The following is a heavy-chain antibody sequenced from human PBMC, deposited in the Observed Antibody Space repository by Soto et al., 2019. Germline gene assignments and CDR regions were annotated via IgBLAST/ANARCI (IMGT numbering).Heavy chain of an antibody. CDR3: ARDLGGYARH. D-gene: IGHD3-16*01. CDR2: INTDGSTT. CDR1: GFTFSNYW. Sequence: EVQLVESGGGLVQPGGSLRLSCAASGFTFSNYWMHWVRQAPGKGPVWVSRINTDGSTTNYADSVKGRFTISRDNAKNPLYLQTNSLGAEDTAVYYCARDLGGYARHWGQGTLVTVSS. J-gene: IGHJ4*02. V-gene: IGHV3-74*01.